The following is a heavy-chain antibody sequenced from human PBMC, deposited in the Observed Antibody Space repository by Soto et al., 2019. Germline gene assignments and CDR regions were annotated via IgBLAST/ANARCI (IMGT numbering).Heavy chain of an antibody. CDR3: AAGSGGTSYTFDY. J-gene: IGHJ4*02. V-gene: IGHV1-58*01. CDR2: IVVGSGNT. D-gene: IGHD3-10*01. Sequence: QMQLVQSGPEVKKPGTSVKVSCKASGFTFTSSAVQWVRQARGQRLEWIGWIVVGSGNTNYAQKFQERVTITRDMSTSTAYMELSSLRSEDTAVYYCAAGSGGTSYTFDYWGQGTLVTVSS. CDR1: GFTFTSSA.